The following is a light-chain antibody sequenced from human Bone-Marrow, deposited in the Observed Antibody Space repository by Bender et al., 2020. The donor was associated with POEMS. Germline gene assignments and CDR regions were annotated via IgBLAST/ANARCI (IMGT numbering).Light chain of an antibody. CDR2: EVN. V-gene: IGLV2-23*02. Sequence: QSALTQPASVSGSPGQSITVSCTGTSSDVGAYDYVSWYQQHPGKAPKVLIFEVNKRPSGVSNRFSGSKSGNTASLTISGLQAEDEADYYCCSYAGTYTWVFGGGTKLTVL. CDR1: SSDVGAYDY. J-gene: IGLJ3*02. CDR3: CSYAGTYTWV.